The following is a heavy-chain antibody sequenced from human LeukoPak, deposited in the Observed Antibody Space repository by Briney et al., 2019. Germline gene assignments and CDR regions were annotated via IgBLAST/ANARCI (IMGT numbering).Heavy chain of an antibody. V-gene: IGHV3-11*06. D-gene: IGHD6-25*01. Sequence: KRGGSLRLSCAASGFTFSDYYMSWSRQAPGKGLEWVSYISSSSSHTNYADSVKGRFTISRDNAKNSLYLQMNSLRAEDTAVYYCASSPTPGRAAAIDYWGQGILLVVSS. CDR1: GFTFSDYY. CDR2: ISSSSSHT. J-gene: IGHJ4*02. CDR3: ASSPTPGRAAAIDY.